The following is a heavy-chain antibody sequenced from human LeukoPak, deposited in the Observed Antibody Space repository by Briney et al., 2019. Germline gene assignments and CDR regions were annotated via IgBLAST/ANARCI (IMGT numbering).Heavy chain of an antibody. V-gene: IGHV4-59*01. J-gene: IGHJ4*02. CDR3: ARDTSYYDILTGFHKPGYFDY. D-gene: IGHD3-9*01. CDR2: IYYSGST. Sequence: SETLSLTCTVSGGSISSYYWSWIRQLPGKGLEWIGYIYYSGSTNYNPSLKSRVTISVDTSKNQFSLKLSSVTAADTAVYYCARDTSYYDILTGFHKPGYFDYWGQGTLVTVSS. CDR1: GGSISSYY.